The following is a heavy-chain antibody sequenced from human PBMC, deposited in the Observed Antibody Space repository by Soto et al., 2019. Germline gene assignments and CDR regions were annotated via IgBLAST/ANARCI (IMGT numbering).Heavy chain of an antibody. CDR1: GFTLSSYA. J-gene: IGHJ4*02. V-gene: IGHV3-23*01. D-gene: IGHD3-10*01. CDR3: AKGFYGSGSYYNERAFDS. CDR2: ISGSGDFT. Sequence: PGGSLRLSCAASGFTLSSYAMNWVRQAPGKGLEWVSVISGSGDFTYYADSVKGRFTISRDNPKNTIYLQMNSLRAEDTAVYYCAKGFYGSGSYYNERAFDSWGQGTLVTVSS.